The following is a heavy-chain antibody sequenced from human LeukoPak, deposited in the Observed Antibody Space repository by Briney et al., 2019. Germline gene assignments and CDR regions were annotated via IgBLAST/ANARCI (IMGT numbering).Heavy chain of an antibody. Sequence: GGSLRLSCAASGFTFSSYEMNWVRQAPGKGLEWVSYITSGSAVYYADSVKGRFTISRDNAKNTLYLQMNSLRTEDTAVYYCACYGIAPPYWGQGTLVTVSS. CDR1: GFTFSSYE. J-gene: IGHJ4*02. CDR3: ACYGIAPPY. D-gene: IGHD2-15*01. V-gene: IGHV3-48*03. CDR2: ITSGSAV.